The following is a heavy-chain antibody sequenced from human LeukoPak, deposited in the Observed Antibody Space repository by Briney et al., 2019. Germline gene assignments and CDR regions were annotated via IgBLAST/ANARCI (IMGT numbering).Heavy chain of an antibody. J-gene: IGHJ6*02. D-gene: IGHD3-3*01. CDR1: GHTFSSYA. Sequence: GVSVKVSCKASGHTFSSYAISWVRQAPGQELEWMGRISPILGIANYAQKLQRRVTITADKSTSTAYMELSSLSSEDTAVYYCARQPITIFGVAIYYYYGMDVWGQGTTVTVSS. V-gene: IGHV1-69*04. CDR3: ARQPITIFGVAIYYYYGMDV. CDR2: ISPILGIA.